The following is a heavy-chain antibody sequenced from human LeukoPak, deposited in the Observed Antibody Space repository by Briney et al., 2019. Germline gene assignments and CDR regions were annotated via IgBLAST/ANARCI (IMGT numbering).Heavy chain of an antibody. V-gene: IGHV5-51*01. Sequence: GESLKISCKGSGYTFSSYWIGWVRQMPGKGLEWMGIIYPGDSDTRYSPSLQGQVTVSVDTSIGTAYLQWSSLKASDTAIYYCARQNDFRLDYWGQGTLVTVSS. D-gene: IGHD3-3*01. CDR2: IYPGDSDT. CDR3: ARQNDFRLDY. J-gene: IGHJ4*02. CDR1: GYTFSSYW.